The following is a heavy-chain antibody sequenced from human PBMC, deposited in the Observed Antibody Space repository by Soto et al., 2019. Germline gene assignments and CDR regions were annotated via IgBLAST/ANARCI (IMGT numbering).Heavy chain of an antibody. Sequence: EVQLLESGGGLVQPGGSLRLSCAASGFTFSSHAMNWVRQAPGKGLEWVSTISGSGSRTYYADSVKGRFTISRDNSKNTWYLQMNSLRAEDTAIFYCAKGDYYGSGLPDYWGQGTLVTVSS. CDR1: GFTFSSHA. D-gene: IGHD3-10*01. J-gene: IGHJ4*02. V-gene: IGHV3-23*01. CDR3: AKGDYYGSGLPDY. CDR2: ISGSGSRT.